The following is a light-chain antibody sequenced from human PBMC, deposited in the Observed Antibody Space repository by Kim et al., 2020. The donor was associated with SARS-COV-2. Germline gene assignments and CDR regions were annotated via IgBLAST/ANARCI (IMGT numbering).Light chain of an antibody. Sequence: SVSPEQTTSITCSGDKLGDKFACWYQQKPGQSPVLVIYQDSTRPSGIPERFAGSNSGNTATLTISGTQAMDEADYYCQAWDSSTEVFGGGTQLTVL. V-gene: IGLV3-1*01. CDR3: QAWDSSTEV. CDR1: KLGDKF. CDR2: QDS. J-gene: IGLJ3*02.